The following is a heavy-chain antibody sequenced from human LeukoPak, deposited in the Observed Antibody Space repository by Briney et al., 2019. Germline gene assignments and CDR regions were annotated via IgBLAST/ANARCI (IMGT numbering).Heavy chain of an antibody. D-gene: IGHD5-12*01. V-gene: IGHV4-59*01. J-gene: IGHJ4*02. CDR1: GGSFSGYY. CDR3: AGTTRWLAFDY. CDR2: AYNNGET. Sequence: SETLSLTCAVYGGSFSGYYWSWIRQPPGKRLEYIACAYNNGETNYNPSLKSRVAISVDTSKNHLSLNLSSVTAADTATYYCAGTTRWLAFDYWGQGILVTVSS.